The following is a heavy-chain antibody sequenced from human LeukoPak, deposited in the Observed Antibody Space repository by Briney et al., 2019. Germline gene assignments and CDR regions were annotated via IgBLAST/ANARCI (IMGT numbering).Heavy chain of an antibody. D-gene: IGHD6-13*01. V-gene: IGHV4-34*01. J-gene: IGHJ4*02. CDR3: ARRRMYSSSFDY. CDR2: INHSGST. CDR1: GGSFSGYY. Sequence: SETLSLTCAVYGGSFSGYYWSWIRQPPGKGLEWIGEINHSGSTNYNPSLKSRVTISVDTSKNQFSLKLSSVTAADTAVYYCARRRMYSSSFDYWGQGTLVTVSS.